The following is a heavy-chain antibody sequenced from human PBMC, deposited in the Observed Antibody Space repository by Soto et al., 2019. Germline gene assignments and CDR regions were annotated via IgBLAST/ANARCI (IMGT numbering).Heavy chain of an antibody. Sequence: GGSLRLSCAASGFTFSSYAMHWVRQAPGKGLEWVAVISYDGSNKYYADSVKGRFTISRDNSKNTLYLQMNSLRAEDTAVYYCARGFCSSTSCPGGNYYYYYGMDVWGQGTTVTVS. CDR3: ARGFCSSTSCPGGNYYYYYGMDV. J-gene: IGHJ6*02. CDR1: GFTFSSYA. D-gene: IGHD2-2*01. V-gene: IGHV3-30-3*01. CDR2: ISYDGSNK.